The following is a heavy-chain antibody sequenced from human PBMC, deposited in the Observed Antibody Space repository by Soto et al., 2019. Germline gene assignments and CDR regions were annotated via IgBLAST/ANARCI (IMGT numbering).Heavy chain of an antibody. CDR3: ARDMGRLYGMDV. Sequence: QVQLVESGGGVVQPGRSLRLSCAASGFTFSSYGMNWVRQAPGKGLEWVAVIWYDGSNKYYADSVKGRFTISRDNSKNTLYLQMNNLRAEDTAVYYCARDMGRLYGMDVWGQGTTVTVSS. V-gene: IGHV3-33*01. CDR1: GFTFSSYG. D-gene: IGHD3-10*01. CDR2: IWYDGSNK. J-gene: IGHJ6*02.